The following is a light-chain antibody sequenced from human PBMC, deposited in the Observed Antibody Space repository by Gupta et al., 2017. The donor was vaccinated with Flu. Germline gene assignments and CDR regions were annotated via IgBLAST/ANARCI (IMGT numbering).Light chain of an antibody. CDR2: EVI. Sequence: NLMLTQPASVSESPGKTITNSCTRGGGGSASNYVQWYQQRPGSSPSLLICEVIRRPSGVTGRFSGSSYESSTSVTIASYHVEAEDDYYYSSNTSTGDIRVFGGGTKLTAL. V-gene: IGLV6-57*01. CDR1: GGGSASNY. CDR3: NTSTGDIRV. J-gene: IGLJ3*02.